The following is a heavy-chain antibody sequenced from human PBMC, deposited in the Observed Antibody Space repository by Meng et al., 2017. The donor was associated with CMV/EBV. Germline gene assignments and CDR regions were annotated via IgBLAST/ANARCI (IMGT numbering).Heavy chain of an antibody. J-gene: IGHJ5*02. CDR3: ARDRGDEDPPGWFDP. CDR2: ICYSGST. D-gene: IGHD1-14*01. CDR1: GGSISSYY. Sequence: SETLSLTCAVSGGSISSYYWSWVRQPPGKGLEWIGYICYSGSTNYNPSLKNRVTISVNTSKNQFSLKLSSVTAADTAVYYCARDRGDEDPPGWFDPWGQGTLVTVSS. V-gene: IGHV4-59*01.